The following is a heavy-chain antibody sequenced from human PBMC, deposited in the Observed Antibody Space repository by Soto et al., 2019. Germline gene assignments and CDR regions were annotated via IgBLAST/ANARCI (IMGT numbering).Heavy chain of an antibody. J-gene: IGHJ4*02. CDR2: IMPIFGTR. CDR1: GGTFNSYA. CDR3: AIMIPGRGDLWSGYPDY. Sequence: QVQLVQSGAEVRKPGSSVKVSCKASGGTFNSYAISWVRQAPGQGLEWMGGIMPIFGTRNYAQKFQGRVTITADESTSTAYMQLNSLRSEDTAVYYCAIMIPGRGDLWSGYPDYWGQGTLVTVSS. V-gene: IGHV1-69*12. D-gene: IGHD3-3*01.